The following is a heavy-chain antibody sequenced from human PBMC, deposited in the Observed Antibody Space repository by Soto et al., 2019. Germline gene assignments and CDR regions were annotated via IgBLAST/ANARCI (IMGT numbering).Heavy chain of an antibody. V-gene: IGHV1-69*13. CDR1: GGTFSSYA. CDR2: IIPIFGTA. CDR3: AWSIRSKNKYFDY. J-gene: IGHJ4*02. D-gene: IGHD3-3*01. Sequence: SGKVSCKASGGTFSSYAISWVRQAPGQGLEWMGGIIPIFGTANYAQKLQGRVTITADDSTSTAYLELSSLRSEDTAVYYCAWSIRSKNKYFDYWGQGTLVTVSS.